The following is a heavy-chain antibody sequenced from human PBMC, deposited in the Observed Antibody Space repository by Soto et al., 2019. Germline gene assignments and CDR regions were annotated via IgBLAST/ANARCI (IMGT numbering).Heavy chain of an antibody. CDR2: INWSGGSS. V-gene: IGHV3-9*01. CDR3: VKANDQQLVEGGPFDM. J-gene: IGHJ3*02. Sequence: LRLSCAASGFTFDDFAMHWVRQAPGRGLEWVSGINWSGGSSGYSDSVKGRFTISRDNAKNSLYLEMNSLRVEDTALFYCVKANDQQLVEGGPFDMWGQGTMVTVSS. CDR1: GFTFDDFA. D-gene: IGHD6-13*01.